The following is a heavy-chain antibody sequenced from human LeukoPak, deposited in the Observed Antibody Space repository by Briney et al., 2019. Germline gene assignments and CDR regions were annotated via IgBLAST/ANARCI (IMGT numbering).Heavy chain of an antibody. CDR3: AREGLADTAMVEATYYYYGMDV. CDR1: GFTFSSYA. Sequence: GGSLRLSCAASGFTFSSYAMSWVRQAPGKGLEWVSAISGSGGSTYYADSVKGRFTISRDNAKNSLYLQMNSLRAEDTAVYYCAREGLADTAMVEATYYYYGMDVWGQGTTVTVSS. CDR2: ISGSGGST. J-gene: IGHJ6*02. D-gene: IGHD5-18*01. V-gene: IGHV3-23*01.